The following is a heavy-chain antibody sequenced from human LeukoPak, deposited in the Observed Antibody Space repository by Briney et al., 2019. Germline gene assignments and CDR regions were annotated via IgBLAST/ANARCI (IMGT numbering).Heavy chain of an antibody. CDR2: IYYSGST. Sequence: SETLSLTCTVSGGSISSSSYYWGWIRQPPGKGLEWIGSIYYSGSTYYNPSLKSRVTISVDTSKNQFSLKLSSVTAADTAVYYCARAVWDIVVVPAAAKINSYYYYYMDVWGKGTTVTISS. V-gene: IGHV4-39*01. D-gene: IGHD2-2*01. J-gene: IGHJ6*03. CDR3: ARAVWDIVVVPAAAKINSYYYYYMDV. CDR1: GGSISSSSYY.